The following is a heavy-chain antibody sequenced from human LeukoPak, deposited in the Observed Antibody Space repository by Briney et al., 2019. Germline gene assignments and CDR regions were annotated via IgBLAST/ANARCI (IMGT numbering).Heavy chain of an antibody. CDR2: IIPILGIA. V-gene: IGHV1-69*04. J-gene: IGHJ3*02. CDR3: ARTLGYPASDAAFDI. CDR1: GYTFTSYG. Sequence: SVKVSCKASGYTFTSYGISWVRQAPGQGLEWMGRIIPILGIANYAQKFQGRVTITADKSTSTAYMELSSLRSEDTAVYYCARTLGYPASDAAFDIWGQGTMVTVSS. D-gene: IGHD5-18*01.